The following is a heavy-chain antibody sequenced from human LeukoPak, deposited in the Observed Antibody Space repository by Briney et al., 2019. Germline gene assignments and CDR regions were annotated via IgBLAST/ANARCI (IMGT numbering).Heavy chain of an antibody. CDR1: GFTFSSYS. D-gene: IGHD3-9*01. CDR2: ISSSSSYI. V-gene: IGHV3-21*01. J-gene: IGHJ4*02. Sequence: PGGSLRLSCAASGFTFSSYSMNWVRQAPGKGLEWVSSISSSSSYIYYADSVKGRFTISRDNAKNSLYLQMNSLRAEDTAVYYCARRFDWLLREYYFDYWGQGTLVTVSS. CDR3: ARRFDWLLREYYFDY.